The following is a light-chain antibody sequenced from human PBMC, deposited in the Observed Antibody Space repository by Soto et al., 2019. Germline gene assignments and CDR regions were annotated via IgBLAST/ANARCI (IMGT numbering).Light chain of an antibody. J-gene: IGKJ1*01. CDR2: DAS. CDR3: QHRLNWPPG. CDR1: QSVTNY. Sequence: EIFLAQSTDPLSLCAGERATLSCRASQSVTNYIAWYQQRPGQAPRLLIYDASNRASGVPARFSGSGSGTDFTLTISDLEPADFGLYYCQHRLNWPPGFGQVTXVDI. V-gene: IGKV3-11*01.